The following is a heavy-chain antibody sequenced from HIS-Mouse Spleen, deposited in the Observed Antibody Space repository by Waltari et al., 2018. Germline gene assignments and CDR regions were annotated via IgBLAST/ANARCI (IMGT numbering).Heavy chain of an antibody. V-gene: IGHV4-39*07. Sequence: QLQLQESGPGLVKPSETLSLTCTVSGGSISSSSYYWGWIRQPPGKGLAWFGSICYSGSTYYNPSLKGRVTISVDTSKPRFSRKLSSVTAADTAVYYCARAPTGFLGWLDAFDIWGHGTMVTVSS. D-gene: IGHD3-3*01. CDR1: GGSISSSSYY. CDR2: ICYSGST. CDR3: ARAPTGFLGWLDAFDI. J-gene: IGHJ3*02.